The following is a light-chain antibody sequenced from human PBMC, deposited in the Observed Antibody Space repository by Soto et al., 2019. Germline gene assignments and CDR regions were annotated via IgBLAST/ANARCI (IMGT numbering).Light chain of an antibody. CDR2: GAS. J-gene: IGKJ4*01. V-gene: IGKV3-20*01. Sequence: EIVLTQSPGTLSLSPGEGPTLSCRASQTISRSLLAWYQQKPGQAPRLLISGASSRATGIPDRFSGSGSGTDFTLTISRLEPEDFAVYYCQQYSDAPLTFGGGTKVEIK. CDR3: QQYSDAPLT. CDR1: QTISRSL.